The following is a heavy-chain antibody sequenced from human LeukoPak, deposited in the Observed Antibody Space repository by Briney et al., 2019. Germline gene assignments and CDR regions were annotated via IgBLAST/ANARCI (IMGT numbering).Heavy chain of an antibody. CDR1: GYTLTELS. CDR3: ATVPGYSYGYVFDY. V-gene: IGHV1-24*01. CDR2: FDPEDGET. J-gene: IGHJ4*02. Sequence: ASVKVSCTVSGYTLTELSMHWVRQAPGKGLEWMGGFDPEDGETIYAQKFQGRVTMTEDTSTDTAYMELSSLRSEDTAVYYCATVPGYSYGYVFDYWGQGTLVTVSS. D-gene: IGHD5-18*01.